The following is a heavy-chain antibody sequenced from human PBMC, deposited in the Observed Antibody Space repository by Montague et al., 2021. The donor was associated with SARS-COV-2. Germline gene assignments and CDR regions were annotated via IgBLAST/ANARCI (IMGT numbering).Heavy chain of an antibody. D-gene: IGHD1-26*01. CDR2: IYYSGST. CDR1: GGSISSYY. Sequence: SETLSLTCTVSGGSISSYYWSWIRQPPGKGLEWIGYIYYSGSTXXXPSXXXRVTILVGMSKNQFSLKLSSVTAADTAVYYCARGMGGSYLYYFDYWGQGTLVTVSS. V-gene: IGHV4-59*01. CDR3: ARGMGGSYLYYFDY. J-gene: IGHJ4*02.